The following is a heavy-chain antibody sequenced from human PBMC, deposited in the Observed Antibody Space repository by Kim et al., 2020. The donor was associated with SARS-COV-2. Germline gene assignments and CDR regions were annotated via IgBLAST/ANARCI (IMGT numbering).Heavy chain of an antibody. V-gene: IGHV3-74*01. Sequence: GGSLRLSCAASGITFSSHWMHWVRQAPGKGLVWVSRINSDGTTTSYGDSVKGRFTISRDNAKNMLYLQMNSLRAEDTAVYYCARRQFTSGWYYFDYWGQG. D-gene: IGHD6-19*01. CDR3: ARRQFTSGWYYFDY. CDR2: INSDGTTT. J-gene: IGHJ4*02. CDR1: GITFSSHW.